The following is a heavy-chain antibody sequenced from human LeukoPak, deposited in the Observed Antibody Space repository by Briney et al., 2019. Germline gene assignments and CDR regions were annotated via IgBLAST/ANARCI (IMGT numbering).Heavy chain of an antibody. D-gene: IGHD6-19*01. V-gene: IGHV5-51*01. CDR2: IYPGDSDT. Sequence: GESLKISCKGSGYSFTSYWIGWVRQMPGKGLEWMGIIYPGDSDTRYSPSFQGQVTISADKSISTAYLQWSSLKASDTAMYYCARTLNIAVAGTEYYYYGMDVWGQGTTVTVSS. CDR3: ARTLNIAVAGTEYYYYGMDV. CDR1: GYSFTSYW. J-gene: IGHJ6*02.